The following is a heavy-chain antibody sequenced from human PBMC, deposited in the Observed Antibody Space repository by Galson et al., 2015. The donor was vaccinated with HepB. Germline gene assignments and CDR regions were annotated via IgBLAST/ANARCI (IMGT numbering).Heavy chain of an antibody. CDR1: GFSLSTSGVG. D-gene: IGHD3-10*01. Sequence: PALVKPPQTLTLTCTFSGFSLSTSGVGVGWIRQPPGKALEWLALIYWDDDKRYSPSLKSRLTITKDTSKNQVVLTMTNMGPVDTATYYCAHSSYGSGSYYNRNFDYWGQGTLVTVSS. V-gene: IGHV2-5*02. CDR2: IYWDDDK. CDR3: AHSSYGSGSYYNRNFDY. J-gene: IGHJ4*02.